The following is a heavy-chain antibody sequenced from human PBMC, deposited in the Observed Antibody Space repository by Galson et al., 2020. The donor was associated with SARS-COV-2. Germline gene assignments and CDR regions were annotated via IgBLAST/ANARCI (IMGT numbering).Heavy chain of an antibody. Sequence: ASVKVSCKASGYTFTSYAMHWVRQAPGQRLEWMGWINAGNGNTQYSQKFQGRVTITRDTSASTAYMELSSLRSEDTAVYYCARDRYGDYLGACDDWFDAGGQGTLVTVSA. CDR3: ARDRYGDYLGACDDWFDA. V-gene: IGHV1-3*01. D-gene: IGHD4-17*01. J-gene: IGHJ5*02. CDR2: INAGNGNT. CDR1: GYTFTSYA.